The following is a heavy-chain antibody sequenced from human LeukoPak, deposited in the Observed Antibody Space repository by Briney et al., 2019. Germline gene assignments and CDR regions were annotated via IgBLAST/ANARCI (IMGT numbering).Heavy chain of an antibody. J-gene: IGHJ4*02. Sequence: ASVKVSCKASGYTFTGYYMHWVRQAPGQGLEWMGRINPNSGGTNCAQKFQGRVTMTRDTSISTAYMELSRLRSDDTAVYYCARAAHYYDSSGYPSPVHGFDIWGQGTLVTVSS. CDR3: ARAAHYYDSSGYPSPVHGFDI. CDR2: INPNSGGT. V-gene: IGHV1-2*06. CDR1: GYTFTGYY. D-gene: IGHD3-22*01.